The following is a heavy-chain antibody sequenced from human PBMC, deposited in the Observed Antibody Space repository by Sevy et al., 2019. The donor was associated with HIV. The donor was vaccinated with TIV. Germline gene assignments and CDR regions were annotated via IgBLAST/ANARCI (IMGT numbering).Heavy chain of an antibody. CDR1: EFTVSSNY. V-gene: IGHV3-53*01. Sequence: GGSLRLSCAASEFTVSSNYMSWVRQAPGKGLEWVSFIYSGGSTYYADSVKGRFTISGDNSRNKVYLQMNSLGAEETAVYYCAREDIVLGEGNYYGMDVWGQGTTVTVSS. D-gene: IGHD2-8*02. CDR3: AREDIVLGEGNYYGMDV. J-gene: IGHJ6*02. CDR2: IYSGGST.